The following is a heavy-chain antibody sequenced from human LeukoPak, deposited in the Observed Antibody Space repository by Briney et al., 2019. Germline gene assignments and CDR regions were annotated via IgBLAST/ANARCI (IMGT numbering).Heavy chain of an antibody. CDR1: GGSFSGYY. V-gene: IGHV4-34*01. J-gene: IGHJ4*02. Sequence: SETLSLTCAVYGGSFSGYYWSWIRQPPGKGLEWIGEINHSGSTNYNPSLKSRVTISVDTSKNQFSLKLSSVTAADTAVYYCARGSGYSYGYWGRGTLVTVSS. CDR3: ARGSGYSYGY. D-gene: IGHD5-18*01. CDR2: INHSGST.